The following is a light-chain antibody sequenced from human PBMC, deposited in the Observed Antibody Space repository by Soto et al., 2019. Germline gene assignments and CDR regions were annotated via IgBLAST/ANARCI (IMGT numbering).Light chain of an antibody. Sequence: ESMLTQSPGTLSLSPGERATLSCRASQSVSTRYLAWYQQKPGQAPRLLIYGASISATGIPDRFSGSGSGTDFTLTISRLEPEDFAVYYCHQFRSSPPAFTFGQGTKLEI. J-gene: IGKJ2*01. V-gene: IGKV3-20*01. CDR1: QSVSTRY. CDR3: HQFRSSPPAFT. CDR2: GAS.